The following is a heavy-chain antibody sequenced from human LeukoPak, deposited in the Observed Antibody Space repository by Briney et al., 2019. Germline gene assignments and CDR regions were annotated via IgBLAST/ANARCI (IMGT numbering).Heavy chain of an antibody. CDR2: ISYDGSNK. D-gene: IGHD3-10*01. Sequence: GGSLRLSCAASGFTFSSYAMHWVRQAPGKGLEWVAVISYDGSNKYYADSVKGRFTISRDNSKNTLYLQMNSLRAEDTAVYYCARDSRILWFGESSLGNWFDPWGQGTLVTFSS. CDR3: ARDSRILWFGESSLGNWFDP. V-gene: IGHV3-30*04. CDR1: GFTFSSYA. J-gene: IGHJ5*02.